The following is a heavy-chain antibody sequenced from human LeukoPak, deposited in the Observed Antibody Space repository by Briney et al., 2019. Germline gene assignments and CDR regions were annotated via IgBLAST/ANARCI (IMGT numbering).Heavy chain of an antibody. V-gene: IGHV1-8*01. CDR2: MNPNSGNT. Sequence: ASVKVSCKASGYTFTSYDINWVRQATGQGLEWMGWMNPNSGNTGYAQKFQGRVTMTRNTSISTAYMELSSLRSEDTAVYYCARGHSVYYYDSSGSDYWGQGTLATVSS. J-gene: IGHJ4*02. CDR3: ARGHSVYYYDSSGSDY. D-gene: IGHD3-22*01. CDR1: GYTFTSYD.